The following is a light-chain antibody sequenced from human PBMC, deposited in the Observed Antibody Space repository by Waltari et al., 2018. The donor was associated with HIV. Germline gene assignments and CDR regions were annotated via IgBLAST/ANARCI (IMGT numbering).Light chain of an antibody. Sequence: QSALTQPASVSGSPGQSITISCTGTNSDIGVYHFVSWYQQHPGKAPKLIIYDVNRRPSGVSDRFSASKSGNTGSLTISGLQAEDEADYYCSSYTLSSSWVFGGGTKLTVL. CDR3: SSYTLSSSWV. CDR2: DVN. J-gene: IGLJ3*02. CDR1: NSDIGVYHF. V-gene: IGLV2-14*03.